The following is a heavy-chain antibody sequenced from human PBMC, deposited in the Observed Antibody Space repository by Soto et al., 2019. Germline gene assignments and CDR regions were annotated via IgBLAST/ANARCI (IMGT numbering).Heavy chain of an antibody. CDR1: GYTFTGYY. CDR3: ARWLRYFDRTWHGMDV. J-gene: IGHJ6*02. Sequence: ASVKVSCKASGYTFTGYYMHWVRQAPGQGLEWMGWINPNSGGTNYAQKFQGRVTMTRDTSISTAYMELSRLRSDDTDVYYCARWLRYFDRTWHGMDVWGQGTTVTVSS. CDR2: INPNSGGT. D-gene: IGHD3-9*01. V-gene: IGHV1-2*02.